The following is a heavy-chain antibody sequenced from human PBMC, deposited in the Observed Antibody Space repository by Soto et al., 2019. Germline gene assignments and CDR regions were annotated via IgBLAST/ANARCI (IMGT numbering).Heavy chain of an antibody. CDR1: GFTFSSYW. CDR3: ARESNAHFYY. D-gene: IGHD7-27*01. Sequence: GGSLRLSCAVSGFTFSSYWMSWVRQAPGRGLEWVATIAHDGSEKFYVDSVKGRFTISRDNTKNSLYLQMNSLRAEDTAVYYCARESNAHFYYWGQGTMVTVSS. CDR2: IAHDGSEK. V-gene: IGHV3-7*01. J-gene: IGHJ4*02.